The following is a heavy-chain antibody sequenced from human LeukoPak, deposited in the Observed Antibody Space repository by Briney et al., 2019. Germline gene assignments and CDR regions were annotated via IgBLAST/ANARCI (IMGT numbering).Heavy chain of an antibody. CDR2: IKQDGSEK. Sequence: GGSLRLSCAASGFTFSRYWMSWVRQAPGKGLEWVANIKQDGSEKYYVDSVKGRFTISRDNAKISLYLQMNSLRAEDTAVYYCARLLVYNSGGEAFDHWGQGTLVTVSS. CDR1: GFTFSRYW. D-gene: IGHD1-20*01. J-gene: IGHJ4*02. V-gene: IGHV3-7*01. CDR3: ARLLVYNSGGEAFDH.